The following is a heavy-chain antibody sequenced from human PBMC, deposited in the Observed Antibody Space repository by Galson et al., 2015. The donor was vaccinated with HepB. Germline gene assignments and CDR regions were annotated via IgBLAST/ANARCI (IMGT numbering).Heavy chain of an antibody. J-gene: IGHJ4*02. Sequence: SVKVSCKASGGTFSSYAISWVRQAPGQGLEWVGDIIPTFGTTNYAHKFRGRVTITADESSTTAYMELTSLSPEDTAVYFCAREGGRPAIYYFDYWGQGTPVTVAS. CDR3: AREGGRPAIYYFDY. CDR2: IIPTFGTT. D-gene: IGHD1-26*01. CDR1: GGTFSSYA. V-gene: IGHV1-69*13.